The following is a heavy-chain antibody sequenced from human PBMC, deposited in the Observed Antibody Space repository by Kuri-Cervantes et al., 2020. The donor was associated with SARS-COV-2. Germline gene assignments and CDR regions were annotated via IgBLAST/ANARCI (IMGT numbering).Heavy chain of an antibody. Sequence: GESLKISCAASGFTFSSYATHWVRQAPGKGLEWVSVISSDGINTYYADSVKGRFTISRDTSRNTLYLRMNSLRTEDTAIYYCARDRVGVHDCWGQGTLVTVSS. CDR3: ARDRVGVHDC. D-gene: IGHD2-21*01. J-gene: IGHJ4*02. CDR2: ISSDGINT. V-gene: IGHV3-30-3*01. CDR1: GFTFSSYA.